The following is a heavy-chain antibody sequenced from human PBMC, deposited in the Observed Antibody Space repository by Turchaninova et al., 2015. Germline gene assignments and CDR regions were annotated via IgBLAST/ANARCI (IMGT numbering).Heavy chain of an antibody. J-gene: IGHJ4*02. V-gene: IGHV1-69*06. D-gene: IGHD6-19*01. CDR2: TIPIFGTP. CDR1: IGTSSSSVNA. Sequence: QVQLVKSGAAVKRPGPSVQVACKSSIGTSSSSVNAISCVLHAPGKGFEWMGRTIPIFGTPNYAQKFQGRVSITADRSTDTAYMELSSLTSEDTAVYYCARTDKGYSSGWYFDYWGQGTLVTVSS. CDR3: ARTDKGYSSGWYFDY.